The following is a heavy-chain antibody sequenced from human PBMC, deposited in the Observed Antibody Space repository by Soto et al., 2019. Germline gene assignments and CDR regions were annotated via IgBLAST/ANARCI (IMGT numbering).Heavy chain of an antibody. CDR1: GFTFSNSI. V-gene: IGHV3-21*01. D-gene: IGHD6-13*01. Sequence: PGGSLRLSCAASGFTFSNSIINWVRQAPGQGLEWVSSISGSSDFLYYADSVKGRFTISRGTATNSLYLQMNSLRAEDTAVYYCANSTWYAFDIWGQGTMVTVSS. J-gene: IGHJ3*02. CDR3: ANSTWYAFDI. CDR2: ISGSSDFL.